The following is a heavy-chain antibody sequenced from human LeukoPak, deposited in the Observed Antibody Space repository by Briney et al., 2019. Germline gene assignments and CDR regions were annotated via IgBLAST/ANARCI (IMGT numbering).Heavy chain of an antibody. Sequence: KSSETLSLTCTVSGGSISSSSYYWGWIRQPPGKGLEWIGSIYYSGSTYYNPSPKSRVTISVDTSKNQFSLKLSSVTAADTAVYYCARGGVREPYYYYYMDVWGKGTTVTISS. J-gene: IGHJ6*03. D-gene: IGHD1-26*01. CDR2: IYYSGST. V-gene: IGHV4-39*07. CDR1: GGSISSSSYY. CDR3: ARGGVREPYYYYYMDV.